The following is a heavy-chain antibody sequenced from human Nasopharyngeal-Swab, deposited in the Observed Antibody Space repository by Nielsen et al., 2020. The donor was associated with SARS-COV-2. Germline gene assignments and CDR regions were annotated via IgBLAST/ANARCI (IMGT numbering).Heavy chain of an antibody. Sequence: ASVKVSCKASGYTFRSYAVHWVRQAPGQGLEWMGWISPVNGKTRYSQKFQGRVTITRDTSASTAYMELSSLRSEDTAVYYCARDQGYYDTSNYYQTWGQGTLVTVSS. CDR1: GYTFRSYA. D-gene: IGHD3-22*01. V-gene: IGHV1-3*01. CDR2: ISPVNGKT. J-gene: IGHJ5*02. CDR3: ARDQGYYDTSNYYQT.